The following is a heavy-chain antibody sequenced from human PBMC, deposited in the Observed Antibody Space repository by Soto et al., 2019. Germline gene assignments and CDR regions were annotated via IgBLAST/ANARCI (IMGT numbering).Heavy chain of an antibody. CDR2: ISAYNGNT. Sequence: ASVKVSCKASGYTFTSYGISWVRQAPGRGLEWMGWISAYNGNTNYAQKLQGRVTMTTDTSTSTAYMELRSLRSDDTAVYYCARDSLRYCSGGSCRKDLWSRGTLVTVSS. V-gene: IGHV1-18*01. CDR1: GYTFTSYG. J-gene: IGHJ2*01. CDR3: ARDSLRYCSGGSCRKDL. D-gene: IGHD2-15*01.